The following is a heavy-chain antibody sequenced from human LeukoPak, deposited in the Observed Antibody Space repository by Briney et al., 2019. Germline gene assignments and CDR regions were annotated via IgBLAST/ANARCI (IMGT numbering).Heavy chain of an antibody. V-gene: IGHV4-39*01. CDR1: GVSISSSSHY. J-gene: IGHJ5*02. D-gene: IGHD2-2*01. CDR2: TSYSGST. CDR3: ARQMPAFDP. Sequence: PSETLPLTCTASGVSISSSSHYWGWIRQPPGKGLEWIGSTSYSGSTYYNPSLKSRVTMSVDTSKNQVSLRLNSVTAADTAVYYCARQMPAFDPWGQGTLVTVSS.